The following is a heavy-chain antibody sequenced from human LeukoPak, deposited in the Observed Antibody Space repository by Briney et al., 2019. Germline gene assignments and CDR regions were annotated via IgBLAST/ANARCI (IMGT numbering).Heavy chain of an antibody. CDR3: ARDELYSGGYFDY. J-gene: IGHJ4*02. D-gene: IGHD1-26*01. V-gene: IGHV4-61*02. Sequence: SETLSLTCTVSGGSISSGSYYWSWIRQPAGKGLEWIGRIYTSGSTNYNPSLKSRVTISVDTSKNQFSLKLSSVTAADTAVYYCARDELYSGGYFDYWGQGTLVTVSS. CDR2: IYTSGST. CDR1: GGSISSGSYY.